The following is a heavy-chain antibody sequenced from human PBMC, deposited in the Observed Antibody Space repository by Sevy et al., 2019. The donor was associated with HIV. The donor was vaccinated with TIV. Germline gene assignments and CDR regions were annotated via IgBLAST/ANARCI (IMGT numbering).Heavy chain of an antibody. D-gene: IGHD3-10*01. Sequence: GGSLRLSCAASGFTFSTYAMTWVRQAPGKGLEWVSVIIYSGGSTYYADSVRGQFTISRDNSKNTLYLQMNSLRVEDTAVYYCAKDRVSGTYYTGDFDYWGQGTLVTVSS. CDR2: IIYSGGST. CDR1: GFTFSTYA. CDR3: AKDRVSGTYYTGDFDY. J-gene: IGHJ4*02. V-gene: IGHV3-23*01.